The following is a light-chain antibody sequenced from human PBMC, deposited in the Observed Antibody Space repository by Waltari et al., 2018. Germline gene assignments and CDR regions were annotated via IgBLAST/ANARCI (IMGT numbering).Light chain of an antibody. V-gene: IGLV2-14*01. CDR1: RSDIEFEDS. J-gene: IGLJ3*02. CDR3: SSFTGTIWV. Sequence: QSALTQHDSVSGSPGQSITISCTGTRSDIEFEDSVSWYQHLPGKAPKLMIYGSTNRPSGISNRFSGSKSDNTASLTSSGLQADDEADYYCSSFTGTIWVFGGGTKLTVL. CDR2: GST.